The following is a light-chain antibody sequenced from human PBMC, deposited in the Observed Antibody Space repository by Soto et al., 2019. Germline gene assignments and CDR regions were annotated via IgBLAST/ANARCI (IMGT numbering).Light chain of an antibody. CDR1: QSFTSTS. V-gene: IGKV3-20*01. CDR2: GAS. Sequence: EIVLTQSPGTLSLSPGERATLSCRASQSFTSTSLAWYQQKPGQAPMLLISGASRRAAGIPDRFSGSGSGTYFTLTISRLESEDLAVYYCQQYDSSPRTFGQGTRVEIK. J-gene: IGKJ1*01. CDR3: QQYDSSPRT.